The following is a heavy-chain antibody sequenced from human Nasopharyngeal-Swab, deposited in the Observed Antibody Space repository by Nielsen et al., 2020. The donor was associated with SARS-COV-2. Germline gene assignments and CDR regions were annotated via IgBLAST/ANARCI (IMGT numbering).Heavy chain of an antibody. CDR2: FSYTGIT. CDR3: AREVVGGLVDS. Sequence: SETLSLTCTVSGGSISSGSIRSYYWSWIRQPPGKGLEWIGYFSYTGITNYNPSLKIRVTISVDMSKNQFSLKLSSVAAADTAVYYCAREVVGGLVDSWGQGTLVTVSS. V-gene: IGHV4-61*01. J-gene: IGHJ4*02. CDR1: GGSISSGSIRSYY. D-gene: IGHD1-26*01.